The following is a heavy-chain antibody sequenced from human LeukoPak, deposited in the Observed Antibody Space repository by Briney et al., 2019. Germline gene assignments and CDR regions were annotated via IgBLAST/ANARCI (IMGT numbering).Heavy chain of an antibody. CDR1: GYTFTRYY. CDR3: ARDCVPTQNYYDSSGCHYDN. J-gene: IGHJ4*02. V-gene: IGHV1-46*01. CDR2: INPSGGST. Sequence: ASVKVSCKASGYTFTRYYMHSVPQAPGQGLEWMGIINPSGGSTSYAQKFQGRVTMTRDTSTSTVYMELSSLRSEDTAVYYCARDCVPTQNYYDSSGCHYDNWGQRTLVTVSS. D-gene: IGHD3-22*01.